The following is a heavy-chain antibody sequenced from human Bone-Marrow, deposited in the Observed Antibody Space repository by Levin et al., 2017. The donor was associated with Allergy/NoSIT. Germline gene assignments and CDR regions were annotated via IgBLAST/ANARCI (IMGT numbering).Heavy chain of an antibody. CDR3: ARDSWRVTFRGIKALGVYDFDY. CDR1: GFTFDIHA. Sequence: GESLKISCAASGFTFDIHAMHWVRQAPGEGLEWLAIISYDGSHKFLADAVKGRFSISRDNSKNTVYLEMNSLRPEDTAVYYCARDSWRVTFRGIKALGVYDFDYWGQGALVTVSS. CDR2: ISYDGSHK. J-gene: IGHJ4*02. V-gene: IGHV3-30*04. D-gene: IGHD3-16*01.